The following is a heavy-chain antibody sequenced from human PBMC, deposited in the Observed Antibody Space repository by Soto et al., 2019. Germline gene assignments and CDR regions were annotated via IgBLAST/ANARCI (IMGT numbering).Heavy chain of an antibody. Sequence: SETRSLTCTVSYGSISVSNVFWGWVRQPPGKGLEWIGNSDSSGTAYFNPSLRTRVTFXXXTXXXXXSLXLXXVAXAATAVYYCAGSTGCHLDFLGQGILVSVSS. V-gene: IGHV4-39*01. CDR1: YGSISVSNVF. J-gene: IGHJ4*02. D-gene: IGHD4-4*01. CDR3: AGSTGCHLDF. CDR2: SDSSGTA.